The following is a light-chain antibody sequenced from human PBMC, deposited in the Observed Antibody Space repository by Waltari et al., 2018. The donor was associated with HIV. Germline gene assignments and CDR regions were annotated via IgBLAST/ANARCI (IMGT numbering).Light chain of an antibody. V-gene: IGLV1-44*01. CDR2: SND. J-gene: IGLJ3*02. Sequence: QSVLTQPPSVSGTPGQNVTISCSGSSTNIGSNIVNWYQQVPEAAPKLLTDSNDQLPSGVPDPFSGSKSGTSASLDISVLQSADEADYYGAAWDDSLNGMFGGGTKLTV. CDR1: STNIGSNI. CDR3: AAWDDSLNGM.